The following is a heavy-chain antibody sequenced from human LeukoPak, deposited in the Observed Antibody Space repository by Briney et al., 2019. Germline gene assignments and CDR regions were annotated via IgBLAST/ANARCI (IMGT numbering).Heavy chain of an antibody. V-gene: IGHV4-59*01. CDR3: ARGSNYYGSGSAYYYYMDV. D-gene: IGHD3-10*01. CDR1: GGSISRYY. Sequence: SETLSLTCTVSGGSISRYYWSWIRQPPGKGLEWIGYIYYSGSTNYNPSLKSRVTISVDTSKNQFSLKLSSVTAADTAVYYCARGSNYYGSGSAYYYYMDVWGKGTTVTVSS. CDR2: IYYSGST. J-gene: IGHJ6*03.